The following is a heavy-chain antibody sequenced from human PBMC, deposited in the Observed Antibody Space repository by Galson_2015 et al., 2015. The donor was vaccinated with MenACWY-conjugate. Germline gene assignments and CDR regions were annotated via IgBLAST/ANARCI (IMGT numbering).Heavy chain of an antibody. CDR3: ARTPRSYSGYTFEK. CDR2: INSGHIYS. D-gene: IGHD5-12*01. V-gene: IGHV3-11*06. J-gene: IGHJ4*02. Sequence: SLRLSCAASGFTFSDYYMSWIRQAPGKGLEWVAYINSGHIYSNHADSVKGRFTISRDNAKNSLFLQMNSLRAEDTAVYFCARTPRSYSGYTFEKWGQGTLVTVSS. CDR1: GFTFSDYY.